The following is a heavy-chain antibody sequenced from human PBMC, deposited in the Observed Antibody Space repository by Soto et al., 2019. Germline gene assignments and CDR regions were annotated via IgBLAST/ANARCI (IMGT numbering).Heavy chain of an antibody. V-gene: IGHV1-69*04. Sequence: SVKVSCKSSGGTFSSYTISWVRQAPGQGLEWMGRIIPILGIANYAQKFQGRVTITADKSTSTAYMELSSLRSEDTAVYYCVRDEDIVVVPAIRAFDIWGQGTMVTVSS. CDR2: IIPILGIA. CDR1: GGTFSSYT. D-gene: IGHD2-2*01. CDR3: VRDEDIVVVPAIRAFDI. J-gene: IGHJ3*02.